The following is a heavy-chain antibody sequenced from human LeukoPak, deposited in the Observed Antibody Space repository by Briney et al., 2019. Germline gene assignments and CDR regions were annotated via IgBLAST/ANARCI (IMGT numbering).Heavy chain of an antibody. CDR3: ARDLSPNLEWLMD. J-gene: IGHJ4*02. D-gene: IGHD3-3*01. CDR2: ITSSSTYI. Sequence: GGSLRLSCAASGFTFSSYNMNWVRQAPGKGLEWVSSITSSSTYIYYADSVKGRFTISRDNARNSLSLQMNSLRAEDTAVYYCARDLSPNLEWLMDWGQGTLVTVSS. CDR1: GFTFSSYN. V-gene: IGHV3-21*01.